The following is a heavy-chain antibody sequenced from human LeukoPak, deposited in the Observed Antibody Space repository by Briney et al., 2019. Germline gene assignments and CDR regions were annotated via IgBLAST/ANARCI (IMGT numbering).Heavy chain of an antibody. D-gene: IGHD1-26*01. CDR1: GFTFSSYG. Sequence: GGSLRLSCVASGFTFSSYGMHWVRQAPGKGLEWVSSISSSSNYIYYADSVKGRFTISRDNAKNSLYLQMNSLRAEDTAVYYCARLQGHYSGSFLDPWGQGTLVTVSS. V-gene: IGHV3-21*01. CDR2: ISSSSNYI. J-gene: IGHJ5*02. CDR3: ARLQGHYSGSFLDP.